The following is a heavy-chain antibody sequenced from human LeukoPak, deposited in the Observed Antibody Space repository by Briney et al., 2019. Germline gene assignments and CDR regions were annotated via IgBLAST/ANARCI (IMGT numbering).Heavy chain of an antibody. CDR2: IYPGDFDT. V-gene: IGHV5-51*01. J-gene: IGHJ5*02. Sequence: GASLKISCKGSGYSFTSYWIGWVRQMPGKGLEWLGIIYPGDFDTRYSPSFQGQVTISADKSISTAYLQRSSLKASDTAMYYCARGLLSLKAQTNWFDPWGQGTLVTVSS. CDR3: ARGLLSLKAQTNWFDP. CDR1: GYSFTSYW. D-gene: IGHD3-3*01.